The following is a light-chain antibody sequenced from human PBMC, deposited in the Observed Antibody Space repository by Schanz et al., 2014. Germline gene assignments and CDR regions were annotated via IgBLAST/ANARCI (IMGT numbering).Light chain of an antibody. V-gene: IGLV2-11*01. Sequence: QSVLTQPRSVSGSPGQSVTISCTGTSSDVGGYNYVSWYQQHPGKAPKLMIYDVSKRPSGVPDRFSGSKSGNTASLTISGLQAEDEADYSCCSYAGTTTRRGVFGGGPNLTFL. CDR2: DVS. J-gene: IGLJ3*02. CDR3: CSYAGTTTRRGV. CDR1: SSDVGGYNY.